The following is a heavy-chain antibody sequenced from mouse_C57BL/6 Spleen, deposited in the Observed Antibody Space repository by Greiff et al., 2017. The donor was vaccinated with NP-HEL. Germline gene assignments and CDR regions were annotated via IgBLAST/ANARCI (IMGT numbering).Heavy chain of an antibody. V-gene: IGHV6-3*01. CDR2: IRLKSDNYAT. CDR1: GFTFSNYW. CDR3: TGYYYGSSSYYFDY. Sequence: EVKLVESGGGLVQPGGSMKLSCVASGFTFSNYWMNWVRQPPEKGLEWVAQIRLKSDNYATHYAESVKGRFTISRDDSKSSVYLQMNNLRAEDTGIYDCTGYYYGSSSYYFDYWGQGTTLTVSS. J-gene: IGHJ2*01. D-gene: IGHD1-1*01.